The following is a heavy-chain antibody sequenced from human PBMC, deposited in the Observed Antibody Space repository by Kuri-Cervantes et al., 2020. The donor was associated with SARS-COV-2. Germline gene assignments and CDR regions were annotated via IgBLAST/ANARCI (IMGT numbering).Heavy chain of an antibody. CDR2: IYYSGST. D-gene: IGHD2-15*01. V-gene: IGHV4-59*01. Sequence: SETLSPTCPVSGASISSYYWSWIRQPPGKGLGWIGYIYYSGSTNYNPYLKSRVTISVDTSKNQFSLKLSSVTAEDTAVYYCARGDCSGGSCYGMDVWGQGTTVTVSS. CDR1: GASISSYY. CDR3: ARGDCSGGSCYGMDV. J-gene: IGHJ6*02.